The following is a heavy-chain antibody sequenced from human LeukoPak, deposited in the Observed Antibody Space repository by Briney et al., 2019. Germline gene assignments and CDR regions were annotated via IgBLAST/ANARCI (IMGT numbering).Heavy chain of an antibody. CDR2: IYHSGYT. Sequence: PSETLSLTCTVSGGSISSSSHYWGWIRQPPGKGLEWIGSIYHSGYTYQNPSLTGRVTISLDTFKRQFSLKLTSVTAADTAVYYCARLSGSTTVRYFDYWGQGTLVTVSS. CDR1: GGSISSSSHY. CDR3: ARLSGSTTVRYFDY. D-gene: IGHD4-11*01. V-gene: IGHV4-39*01. J-gene: IGHJ4*02.